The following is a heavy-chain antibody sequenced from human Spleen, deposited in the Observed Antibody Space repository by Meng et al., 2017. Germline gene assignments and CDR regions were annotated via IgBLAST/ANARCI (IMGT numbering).Heavy chain of an antibody. CDR2: INWNGGST. CDR3: ARGGRHYCLHSDMDV. J-gene: IGHJ6*02. CDR1: GFTFDDYG. Sequence: GESLKISCAASGFTFDDYGMSWVRQAPGKGLEWVSGINWNGGSTGYADSVKGRFTISRDNAKKSLYLQMNSLRAEDTALYYCARGGRHYCLHSDMDVWGQGTTVTVSS. D-gene: IGHD2-15*01. V-gene: IGHV3-20*04.